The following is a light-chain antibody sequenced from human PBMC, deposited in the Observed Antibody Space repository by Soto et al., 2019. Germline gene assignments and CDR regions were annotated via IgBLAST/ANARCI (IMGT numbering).Light chain of an antibody. CDR3: QQYGSPIT. V-gene: IGKV3-15*01. Sequence: EIVMTQSPATLSVSPGERATLSCRASQSVSSNLAWYQQKPGQAPRLLIYGASTRATGIPARFSGSGSGTEFTLTISSLQSDDSAIYYCQQYGSPITFGQGTRLEI. CDR1: QSVSSN. J-gene: IGKJ5*01. CDR2: GAS.